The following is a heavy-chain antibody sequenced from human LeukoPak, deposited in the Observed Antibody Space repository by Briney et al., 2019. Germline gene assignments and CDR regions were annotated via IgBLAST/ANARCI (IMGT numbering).Heavy chain of an antibody. CDR3: ARDRSRRAVAGPFDY. V-gene: IGHV1-2*02. CDR1: GYTFTGYY. D-gene: IGHD6-19*01. Sequence: ASVKVSCKASGYTFTGYYTHWVRQAPGQGLEWMGWINPNSGGTNYAQKFQGRVTMTRDTSISTAYMKLSRLRSDDTAVYYCARDRSRRAVAGPFDYWGQGTLVTVSS. J-gene: IGHJ4*02. CDR2: INPNSGGT.